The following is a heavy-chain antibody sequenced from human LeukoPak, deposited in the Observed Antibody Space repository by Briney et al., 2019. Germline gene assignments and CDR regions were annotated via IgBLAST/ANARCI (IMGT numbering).Heavy chain of an antibody. CDR3: ARGVLESRKSRFDI. Sequence: PSETLSLTCTVSGGSISSYYWSWIRQPPGKGLEWIGYIYYSGSTNYNPSLKSRVTISVDTSKNQFSLKLSSVTAADTAVYYCARGVLESRKSRFDIWGQGTMVIVSS. J-gene: IGHJ3*02. CDR1: GGSISSYY. CDR2: IYYSGST. V-gene: IGHV4-59*01. D-gene: IGHD1-1*01.